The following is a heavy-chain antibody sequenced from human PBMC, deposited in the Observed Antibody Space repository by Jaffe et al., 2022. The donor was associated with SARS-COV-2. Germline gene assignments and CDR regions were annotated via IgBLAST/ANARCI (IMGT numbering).Heavy chain of an antibody. CDR2: ISSSSSYI. D-gene: IGHD4-17*01. CDR3: AKELSMTTVTVLDP. CDR1: GFTFSSYS. V-gene: IGHV3-21*01. J-gene: IGHJ5*02. Sequence: EVQLVESGGGLVKPGGSLRLSCAASGFTFSSYSMNWVRQAPGKGLEWVSSISSSSSYIYYADSVKGRFTISRDNAKNSLYLQMNSLRAEDTAVYYCAKELSMTTVTVLDPWGQGTLVTVSS.